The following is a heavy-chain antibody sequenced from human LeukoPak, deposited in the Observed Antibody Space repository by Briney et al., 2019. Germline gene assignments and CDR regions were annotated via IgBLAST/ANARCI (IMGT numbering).Heavy chain of an antibody. V-gene: IGHV4-38-2*02. CDR1: GYSISSAFY. CDR3: ATDNRGYSGSYYP. Sequence: SETLSLTCIVSGYSISSAFYWGWIRPPPGKGLEWIGSIYHSGSTYYNPSLKSRVTISVDTSKNQFSLKLSSVTAADTAVYYCATDNRGYSGSYYPWGQGTLVTVSS. J-gene: IGHJ5*02. D-gene: IGHD1-26*01. CDR2: IYHSGST.